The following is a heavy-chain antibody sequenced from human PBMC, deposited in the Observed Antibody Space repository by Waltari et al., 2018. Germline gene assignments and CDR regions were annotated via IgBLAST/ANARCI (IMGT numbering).Heavy chain of an antibody. CDR2: IGTAGDT. CDR1: GFTFSSYD. Sequence: EVQLLESGGGLVQPGGSLRLSCAASGFTFSSYDMHWVRQATGKGLEWVSAIGTAGDTYYPGSVKGRFTISRENAKNSLYLQMNSLRAGDTAVYYCARDRGLYGMDVWGQGTTVTVSS. J-gene: IGHJ6*02. V-gene: IGHV3-13*01. CDR3: ARDRGLYGMDV.